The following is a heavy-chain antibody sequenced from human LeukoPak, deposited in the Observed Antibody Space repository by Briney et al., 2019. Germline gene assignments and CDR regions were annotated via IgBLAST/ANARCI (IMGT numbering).Heavy chain of an antibody. Sequence: SVKVSCKASGGTFSSYAISWVRQAPGQGLEWMGGIIPIFGTANYAQKFQGRVTITRDTSASTAYMELSSLRSEDTAVYYCARYGSVVDTAIFDYWGQGTLVTVSS. CDR2: IIPIFGTA. CDR1: GGTFSSYA. CDR3: ARYGSVVDTAIFDY. D-gene: IGHD5-18*01. V-gene: IGHV1-69*05. J-gene: IGHJ4*02.